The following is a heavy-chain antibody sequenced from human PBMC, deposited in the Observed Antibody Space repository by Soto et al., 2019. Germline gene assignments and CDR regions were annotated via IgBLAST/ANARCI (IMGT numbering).Heavy chain of an antibody. CDR1: GYTFTSYG. D-gene: IGHD3-3*01. Sequence: QVQLVQSGAEVTKPGASVKVSCKASGYTFTSYGISWVRQAPGQGLEWMGWISAYNGNTNYAQKLQGRVTMNTDTSTSTAYMELRSLRSDDTDVYYCARSAGSGYSTRYGMDVWGQGTTVTVSS. CDR2: ISAYNGNT. CDR3: ARSAGSGYSTRYGMDV. V-gene: IGHV1-18*04. J-gene: IGHJ6*02.